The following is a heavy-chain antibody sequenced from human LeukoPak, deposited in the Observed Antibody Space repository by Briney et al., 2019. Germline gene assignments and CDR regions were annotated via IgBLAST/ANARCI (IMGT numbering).Heavy chain of an antibody. V-gene: IGHV4-34*01. J-gene: IGHJ4*02. CDR3: ARQDEGSDY. Sequence: LKPSETLSLTCAVYGGSFSGYYWSWIRQPPGKGLEWIGEINHSGSTNYNPSLKSRVTISVDTSKNQFSLKLSSVTAADTAVYYCARQDEGSDYWGQGTLVTVSS. CDR2: INHSGST. CDR1: GGSFSGYY.